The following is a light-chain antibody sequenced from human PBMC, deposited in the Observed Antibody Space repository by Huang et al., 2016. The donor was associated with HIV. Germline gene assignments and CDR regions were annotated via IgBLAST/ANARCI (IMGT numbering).Light chain of an antibody. CDR1: HSLNGD. V-gene: IGKV3-15*01. Sequence: TQSPVTLSVSVGERATLSCRASHSLNGDLAWYQKRPCHGLRVLLYGASNRAAGFPARFSGSGSGTNFTLIVNNVQSEDLGVYYCHQYNTWPVTFGQGTSLE. CDR3: HQYNTWPVT. J-gene: IGKJ2*01. CDR2: GAS.